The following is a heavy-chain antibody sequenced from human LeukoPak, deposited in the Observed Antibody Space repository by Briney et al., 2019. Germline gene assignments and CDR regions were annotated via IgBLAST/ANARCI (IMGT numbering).Heavy chain of an antibody. Sequence: KPSETLSLTCAVSGGSISSSRYYWGWIRQPPGKGLEWIGSIYYSGSTYYNPSLKSRVTISVDTSKNQFSLKLSSVTAADTAVYYCARETPPDSSSPDAFDIWGQGTMVTVSS. CDR2: IYYSGST. CDR3: ARETPPDSSSPDAFDI. V-gene: IGHV4-39*07. D-gene: IGHD6-13*01. CDR1: GGSISSSRYY. J-gene: IGHJ3*02.